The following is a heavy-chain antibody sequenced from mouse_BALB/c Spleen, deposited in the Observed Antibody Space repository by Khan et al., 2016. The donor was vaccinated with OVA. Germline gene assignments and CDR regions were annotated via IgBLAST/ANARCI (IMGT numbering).Heavy chain of an antibody. CDR1: GYTFTDYA. Sequence: QVQLQQSGAELVRPGVSVKISCKGSGYTFTDYAMHWVKQRHAKSLEWIGVISTYYGDVDFTQKFQGKASMTVERSSSTVYMELVRLTSEDSAIYYCVRGGKFAYWGQGTLVTVAA. D-gene: IGHD1-1*02. V-gene: IGHV1S137*01. CDR3: VRGGKFAY. CDR2: ISTYYGDV. J-gene: IGHJ3*01.